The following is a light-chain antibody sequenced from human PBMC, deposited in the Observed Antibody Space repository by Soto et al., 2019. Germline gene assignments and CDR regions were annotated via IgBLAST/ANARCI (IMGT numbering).Light chain of an antibody. CDR1: SSDVGGYNY. V-gene: IGLV2-14*01. Sequence: QSALTQPASVSGSPGQSITISCTGTSSDVGGYNYVSWYQQHPGKAPKLMIYDVSNRPSGVSNRFSGSKSGNTASLTISGLQAEDEADYYCSSLEGGFGGGTKLTVL. CDR2: DVS. J-gene: IGLJ2*01. CDR3: SSLEGG.